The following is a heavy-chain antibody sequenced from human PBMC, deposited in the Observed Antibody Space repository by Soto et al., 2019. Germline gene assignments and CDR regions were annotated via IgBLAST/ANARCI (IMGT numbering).Heavy chain of an antibody. J-gene: IGHJ4*02. CDR3: ARHGTGEAFDY. Sequence: QVQLVQSGAEVKKPGSSVKVSCKASGGTFSSYTISWVRQAPGQGLEWMGRIIPILGIANYAQKFQGRVTITADKSTSTAYMELSSLRSEDTAVYYCARHGTGEAFDYWGQGTLVTVSS. V-gene: IGHV1-69*02. D-gene: IGHD3-16*01. CDR2: IIPILGIA. CDR1: GGTFSSYT.